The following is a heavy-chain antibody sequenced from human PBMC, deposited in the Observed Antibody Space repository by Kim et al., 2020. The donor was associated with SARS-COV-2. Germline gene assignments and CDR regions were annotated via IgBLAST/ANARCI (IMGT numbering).Heavy chain of an antibody. Sequence: SQTLSLTCAISGDSVSSNSAAWNWIRQSPSRGLEWLGRTYYRSKWYNDYAVSVKSRITINPDTSKNQFSLQLNSVTPEDTAVYYCAGCIAVAGSVCYYYGMDVWSHGTTVTVSS. CDR3: AGCIAVAGSVCYYYGMDV. V-gene: IGHV6-1*01. J-gene: IGHJ6*02. D-gene: IGHD6-19*01. CDR1: GDSVSSNSAA. CDR2: TYYRSKWYN.